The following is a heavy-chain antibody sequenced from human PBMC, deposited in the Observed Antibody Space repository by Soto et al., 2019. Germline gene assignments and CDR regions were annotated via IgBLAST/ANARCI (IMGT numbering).Heavy chain of an antibody. D-gene: IGHD2-15*01. J-gene: IGHJ4*02. V-gene: IGHV4-59*08. CDR2: IYYSGST. CDR1: GGSISSYY. Sequence: SETLSLTCTVSGGSISSYYWSWIRQPPGKGLEWIGYIYYSGSTNYNPSLKSRVTISVDTSKNQFPLKLSSVTAADTAVYYCARRYGGTFDYWGQGTQVTVSS. CDR3: ARRYGGTFDY.